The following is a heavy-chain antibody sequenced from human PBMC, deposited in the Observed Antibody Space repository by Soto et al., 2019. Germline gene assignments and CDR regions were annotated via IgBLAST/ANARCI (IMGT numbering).Heavy chain of an antibody. D-gene: IGHD6-19*01. CDR3: ARDSSSGWSPDYYYGMDV. CDR1: GFTFSSYA. CDR2: ISYDGSNK. J-gene: IGHJ6*02. V-gene: IGHV3-30-3*01. Sequence: QVQLVESGGGVVQPGRSLRLSCAASGFTFSSYAMHWVRQAPGKGLEWVAVISYDGSNKYYADSVKGRFTTSRDNSKYTLYLQMKSLSAEDTAVYYCARDSSSGWSPDYYYGMDVWGQWTTFTVSS.